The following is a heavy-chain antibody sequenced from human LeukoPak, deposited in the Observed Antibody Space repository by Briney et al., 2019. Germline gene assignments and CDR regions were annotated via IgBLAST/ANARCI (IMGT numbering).Heavy chain of an antibody. D-gene: IGHD2-2*01. CDR1: GFTFDDYA. CDR3: AKGAMTRLGY. CDR2: ISWNSGSI. J-gene: IGHJ4*02. Sequence: GGSLRLSCAASGFTFDDYAMHWVRQAPGKGLEWVSGISWNSGSIGYADSVKGRFTISRDNAKNSLYLQMNSLSAEDTAVYYCAKGAMTRLGYWGQGTLVTVSS. V-gene: IGHV3-9*01.